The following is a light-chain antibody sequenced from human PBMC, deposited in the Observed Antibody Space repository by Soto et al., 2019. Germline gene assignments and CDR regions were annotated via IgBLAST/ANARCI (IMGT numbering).Light chain of an antibody. J-gene: IGKJ4*01. CDR3: QQYNSYPLT. Sequence: ARVTITCRASQSISSSLAWYQQKPGKAPKLLIYDASSLESGVPSRFSGSGSGTEFTLTISSLQPDDFATYYCQQYNSYPLTFGGGTKVDI. V-gene: IGKV1-5*01. CDR1: QSISSS. CDR2: DAS.